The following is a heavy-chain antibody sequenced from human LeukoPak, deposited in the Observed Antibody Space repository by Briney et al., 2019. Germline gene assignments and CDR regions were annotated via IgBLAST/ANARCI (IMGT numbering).Heavy chain of an antibody. CDR3: ARDEDAF. Sequence: GGSLRLSCAASGFTFNNYNMNWVRQATGKGLEWVSYISSDSSTIFYADSVKGRFTISRDNVKNSLFLQLNSLRDEDTAVYYCARDEDAFGGQGTLVTVSS. J-gene: IGHJ4*02. CDR2: ISSDSSTI. CDR1: GFTFNNYN. V-gene: IGHV3-48*02.